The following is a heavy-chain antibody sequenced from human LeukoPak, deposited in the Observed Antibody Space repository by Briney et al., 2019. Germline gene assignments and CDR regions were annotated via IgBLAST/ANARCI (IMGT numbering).Heavy chain of an antibody. Sequence: SETLSLTCTVSGGSISSSSYYWGWIRQPPGEGLEWIGSIYYSGSTYYNPSLKSRVTISVDTSKNQFSLKLSSVTAADTAVYYCGSCYPAFDIWGQGTMVTVSS. CDR1: GGSISSSSYY. V-gene: IGHV4-39*01. CDR3: GSCYPAFDI. CDR2: IYYSGST. J-gene: IGHJ3*02. D-gene: IGHD2-15*01.